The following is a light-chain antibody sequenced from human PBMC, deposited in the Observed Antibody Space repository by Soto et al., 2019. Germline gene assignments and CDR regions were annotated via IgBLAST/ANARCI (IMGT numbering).Light chain of an antibody. CDR1: QPGSNSY. Sequence: IVLTQSPGTLSLSPGERAALSCMASQPGSNSYLAWYQQKSGQAPRLLSYGVSTRATGTPDRFSGSGSGTDFTLTISRLEPEDFAVYYCQQYSSSPLTFGGGTKEDIK. CDR2: GVS. CDR3: QQYSSSPLT. J-gene: IGKJ4*01. V-gene: IGKV3-20*01.